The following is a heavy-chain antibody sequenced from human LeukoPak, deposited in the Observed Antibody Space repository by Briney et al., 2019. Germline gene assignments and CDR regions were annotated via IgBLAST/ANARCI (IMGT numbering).Heavy chain of an antibody. CDR1: GFSFRDYY. V-gene: IGHV3-7*05. D-gene: IGHD1/OR15-1a*01. CDR2: IKEDGNEE. Sequence: GGSLRLSCAASGFSFRDYYMSWIRQAPGKGLEWVAHIKEDGNEEYYVDSVKGRFTISRDNAKNSLYLQMNSLRAEDTAVFYCARWNNDWEFDYWGQGTLVSVSS. CDR3: ARWNNDWEFDY. J-gene: IGHJ4*02.